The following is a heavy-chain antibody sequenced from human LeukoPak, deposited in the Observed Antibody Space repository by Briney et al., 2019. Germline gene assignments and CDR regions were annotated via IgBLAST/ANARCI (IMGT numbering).Heavy chain of an antibody. CDR1: GGSFSGYY. CDR3: ARQGMRGIQLWLRRWFDP. Sequence: SETLSLTCAVYGGSFSGYYWSWIRQPPGKGLEWIGEINHSGSTNYNPSLKSRVTISVDTSKNQFSLKLSSVTAADTAVYYCARQGMRGIQLWLRRWFDPWGQGTLVTVSS. D-gene: IGHD5-18*01. J-gene: IGHJ5*02. V-gene: IGHV4-34*01. CDR2: INHSGST.